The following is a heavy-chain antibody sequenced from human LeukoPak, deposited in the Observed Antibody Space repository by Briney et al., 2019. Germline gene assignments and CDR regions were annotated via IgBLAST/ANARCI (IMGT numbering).Heavy chain of an antibody. CDR3: ARAPTIAGTMPYYFDY. D-gene: IGHD6-13*01. CDR2: ISYDGSNK. J-gene: IGHJ4*02. V-gene: IGHV3-30-3*01. CDR1: GFTFSSYA. Sequence: GRSLRLSCAASGFTFSSYAMHWVRQAPGKGLEWVAVISYDGSNKYYADSVKGRFTISRDNSKNTLYLQMNSLRAEDTAVYYCARAPTIAGTMPYYFDYWGQGTLVTVSP.